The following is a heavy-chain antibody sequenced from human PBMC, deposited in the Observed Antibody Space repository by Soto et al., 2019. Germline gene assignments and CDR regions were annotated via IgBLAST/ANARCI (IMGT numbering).Heavy chain of an antibody. CDR2: IGGSGSSA. V-gene: IGHV3-23*01. Sequence: EVQLLESGGGLVQPGGSLRLSCAASGFTFKNFAMSWVRQAPGKGMEWVSAIGGSGSSARYADSVKGRFTVSRDDSKSTLYLQMSGLRVDDTALYYCAKDAVPYNGEWDWFDLWGQGTLVTVSS. D-gene: IGHD3-10*01. CDR3: AKDAVPYNGEWDWFDL. J-gene: IGHJ5*02. CDR1: GFTFKNFA.